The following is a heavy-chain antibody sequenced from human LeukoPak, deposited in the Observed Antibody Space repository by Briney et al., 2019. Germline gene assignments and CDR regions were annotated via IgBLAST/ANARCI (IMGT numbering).Heavy chain of an antibody. Sequence: SETLSLTCTVSGGSISSSSYYWGWIRQPPAKGLEWIGSIYYSGSAYYNPSLKSRVTISVDTSKNQFSLRMSSVTAADTAVYYCARGAGDYALTTLDYWGQGALVTVSS. J-gene: IGHJ4*02. CDR2: IYYSGSA. V-gene: IGHV4-39*01. D-gene: IGHD4-17*01. CDR1: GGSISSSSYY. CDR3: ARGAGDYALTTLDY.